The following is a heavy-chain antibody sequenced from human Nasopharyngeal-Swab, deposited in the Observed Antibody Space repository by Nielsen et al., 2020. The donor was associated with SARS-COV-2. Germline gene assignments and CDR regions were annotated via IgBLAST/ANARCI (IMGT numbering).Heavy chain of an antibody. CDR1: GFTFDDYA. D-gene: IGHD5-18*01. V-gene: IGHV3-9*01. CDR3: AKDLGGEYSYGRNYYYGMDV. J-gene: IGHJ6*02. CDR2: ISWNSGSI. Sequence: GGSLRLSCAASGFTFDDYAMHWVRQAPGKGLEWVSGISWNSGSIGYADSVKGRFTISRDNAKNSLYLQMNSLRAEDTALYYCAKDLGGEYSYGRNYYYGMDVWGHGTAVTVSS.